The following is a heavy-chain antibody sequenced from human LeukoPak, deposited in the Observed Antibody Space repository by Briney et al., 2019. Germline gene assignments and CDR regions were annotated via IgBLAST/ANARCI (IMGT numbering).Heavy chain of an antibody. D-gene: IGHD2-2*01. J-gene: IGHJ5*02. Sequence: SVKVSCEPSGGTFSSYAISWVRAAPGQGLEWVGGIIPIYGTANYAQKYHGRVTITTDESTSTAYMELSSLRSEDTAVYYCARGGPIVVVPANNWFDPWGQGTLVTVSS. V-gene: IGHV1-69*05. CDR3: ARGGPIVVVPANNWFDP. CDR1: GGTFSSYA. CDR2: IIPIYGTA.